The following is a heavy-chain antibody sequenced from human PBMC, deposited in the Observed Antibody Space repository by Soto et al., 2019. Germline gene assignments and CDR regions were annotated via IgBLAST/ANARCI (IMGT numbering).Heavy chain of an antibody. Sequence: ASVKVSCKASGYTFTSYGISWVRQAPGQGLEWMGWISAYNGNTNYAQKLQGRVTMTTDTSTSTAYMELRSLRSDDTAVYYCARDRVAADTYYYGMDVWGQGTTVTVSS. CDR1: GYTFTSYG. J-gene: IGHJ6*02. CDR3: ARDRVAADTYYYGMDV. V-gene: IGHV1-18*01. D-gene: IGHD6-13*01. CDR2: ISAYNGNT.